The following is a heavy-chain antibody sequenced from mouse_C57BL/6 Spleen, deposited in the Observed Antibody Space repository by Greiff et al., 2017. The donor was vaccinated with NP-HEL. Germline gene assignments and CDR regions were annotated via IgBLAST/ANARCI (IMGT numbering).Heavy chain of an antibody. V-gene: IGHV1-80*01. D-gene: IGHD2-1*01. CDR2: IYPGDGDT. Sequence: QVQLQQSGAELVKPGASVKISCKASGYTFSSYWMNWVKQRPGKGLEWIGKIYPGDGDTNYNDKFKGKATLTADKSSSTAYMQLISLTSEEYAVDFCDICGNAPYYSMDYGGQGTSVTVSS. CDR3: DICGNAPYYSMDY. J-gene: IGHJ4*01. CDR1: GYTFSSYW.